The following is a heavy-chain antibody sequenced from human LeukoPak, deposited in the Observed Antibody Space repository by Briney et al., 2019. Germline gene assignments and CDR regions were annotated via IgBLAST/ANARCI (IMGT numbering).Heavy chain of an antibody. CDR1: GFTFDDYG. Sequence: PGRSLRLSCAASGFTFDDYGMSWVRQAPGKGLEWLSGINWNGGSTGNADSVKGRFTISRDNAKNSLYLQMNSLRAEDTAVYYCATYYDILTGYHFDYWGQGTLVTVSS. J-gene: IGHJ4*02. CDR2: INWNGGST. V-gene: IGHV3-20*04. D-gene: IGHD3-9*01. CDR3: ATYYDILTGYHFDY.